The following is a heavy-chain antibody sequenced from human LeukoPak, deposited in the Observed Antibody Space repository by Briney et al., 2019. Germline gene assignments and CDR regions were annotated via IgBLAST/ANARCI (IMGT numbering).Heavy chain of an antibody. J-gene: IGHJ3*02. CDR3: ARPQLYDYVWGSYRPSFAFDI. CDR2: MKLNSGNT. Sequence: ASVKVSCKASGYTFTSYDINWVRQAPGQGLEWMGWMKLNSGNTGYAQKFQGRVTMTRNTSISTAYMELSSLRSEDTAVYYCARPQLYDYVWGSYRPSFAFDIWGQGTMVTVSS. D-gene: IGHD3-16*02. V-gene: IGHV1-8*01. CDR1: GYTFTSYD.